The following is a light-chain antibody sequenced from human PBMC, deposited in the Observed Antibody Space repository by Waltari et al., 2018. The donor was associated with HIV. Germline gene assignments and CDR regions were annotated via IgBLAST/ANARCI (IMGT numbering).Light chain of an antibody. CDR1: DSDVGGNNF. CDR2: DVK. J-gene: IGLJ2*01. V-gene: IGLV2-23*02. Sequence: QSALTQPASVSGYPGQSITISCTGTDSDVGGNNFFSWYQHQADKAPKLIIYDVKKRPSGVSNRFSGSKSGNTASLTISGLQAEDEADYYCCSYAGSSTVVFGGGTKLTVL. CDR3: CSYAGSSTVV.